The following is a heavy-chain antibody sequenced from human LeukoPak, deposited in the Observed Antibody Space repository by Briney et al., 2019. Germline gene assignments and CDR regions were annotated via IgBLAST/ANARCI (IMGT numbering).Heavy chain of an antibody. J-gene: IGHJ6*03. CDR1: GGTFSSYA. V-gene: IGHV1-69*05. Sequence: SVKVSCKASGGTFSSYAISWVRQAPGQGLEWMGGIIPIFGTANYAQKFQGRVTITTDESTSTAYMELSSLRSEDTAVYYCARTRGVVPAASYYYYCMDVWGKGTTVTVSS. CDR2: IIPIFGTA. CDR3: ARTRGVVPAASYYYYCMDV. D-gene: IGHD2-2*01.